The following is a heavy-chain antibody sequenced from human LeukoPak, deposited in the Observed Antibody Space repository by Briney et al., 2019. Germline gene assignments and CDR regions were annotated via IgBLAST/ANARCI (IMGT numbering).Heavy chain of an antibody. D-gene: IGHD5-12*01. J-gene: IGHJ6*02. Sequence: SETLSLTCAVYGGSFSGYYWSWIRQPPGKGLEWIGEINHSGSTNYNPSLKSRVTISVDTSKNQFSLKLSSVTAADTAVYYCARGYRTYYYGMDVWGQGTTVTVSS. CDR2: INHSGST. V-gene: IGHV4-34*01. CDR1: GGSFSGYY. CDR3: ARGYRTYYYGMDV.